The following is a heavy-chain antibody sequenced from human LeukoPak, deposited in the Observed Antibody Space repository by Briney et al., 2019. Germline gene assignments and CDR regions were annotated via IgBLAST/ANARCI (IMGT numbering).Heavy chain of an antibody. CDR3: ASRFDWLLIFDY. V-gene: IGHV1-24*01. J-gene: IGHJ4*02. D-gene: IGHD3-9*01. CDR2: FDPEDGET. Sequence: ASVKVSCKVSGYTLTELSMHRVRQAPGKGLEWMGGFDPEDGETIYAQKFQGRVTMTEDTSTDTAYMELSSLRSEDTAVYYCASRFDWLLIFDYWGQGTLVTVSS. CDR1: GYTLTELS.